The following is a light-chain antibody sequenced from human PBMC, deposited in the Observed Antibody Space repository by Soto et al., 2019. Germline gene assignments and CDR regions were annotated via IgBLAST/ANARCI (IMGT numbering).Light chain of an antibody. J-gene: IGKJ4*01. Sequence: SVLPQSPGTLSFSPGERATLSCRASQSVSSNLAWYQQKPGQAPRLLIYGASNRATGIPDRFSGSGSGTGFTLTISRLEPEDFAVYYCQQYGSALTFGGGTKVDI. CDR3: QQYGSALT. CDR1: QSVSSN. CDR2: GAS. V-gene: IGKV3-20*01.